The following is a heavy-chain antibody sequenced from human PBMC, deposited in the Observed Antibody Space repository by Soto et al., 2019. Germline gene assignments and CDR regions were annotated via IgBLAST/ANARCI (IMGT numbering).Heavy chain of an antibody. V-gene: IGHV1-69*02. CDR1: GGTFSSYT. CDR3: ARGTTVTTYNWFDP. D-gene: IGHD4-17*01. J-gene: IGHJ5*02. Sequence: QVQLVQSGAEVKKPGSSVKVSCKASGGTFSSYTISWVRQAPGQGREWMGRIIPILGIANYAQKFQGRVTITADKSTSTAYMELSSLRSEDTAVYYCARGTTVTTYNWFDPWGQGTIVTVSS. CDR2: IIPILGIA.